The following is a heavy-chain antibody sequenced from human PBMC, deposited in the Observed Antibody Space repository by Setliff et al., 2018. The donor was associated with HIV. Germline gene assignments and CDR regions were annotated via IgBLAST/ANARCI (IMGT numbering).Heavy chain of an antibody. CDR1: GFTFSSYG. CDR3: AKSQVRYSSGWFFFDY. J-gene: IGHJ4*02. V-gene: IGHV3-30*02. D-gene: IGHD6-19*01. Sequence: GGSLRLSCAASGFTFSSYGMHWVRQAPGKGLEWVAFIRCDGSNEYYADSVKGRFTISRDNSKNTLYLQINSLRAEDTAVYYCAKSQVRYSSGWFFFDYWGQGTLVTVSS. CDR2: IRCDGSNE.